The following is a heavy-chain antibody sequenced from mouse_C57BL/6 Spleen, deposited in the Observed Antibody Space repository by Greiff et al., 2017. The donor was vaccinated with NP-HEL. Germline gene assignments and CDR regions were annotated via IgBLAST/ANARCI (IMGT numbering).Heavy chain of an antibody. CDR3: AVPNWAPYAMDY. CDR2: IYPGDGDT. V-gene: IGHV1-82*01. D-gene: IGHD4-1*01. Sequence: QVQLKESGPELVKPGASVKISCKASGYAFSSSWMHWVKQRPGKGLEWIGRIYPGDGDTNYNGKFKGKATLTADKSSSTAYMQLSSLTSEDSAVYFCAVPNWAPYAMDYWGQGTSVTVSS. CDR1: GYAFSSSW. J-gene: IGHJ4*01.